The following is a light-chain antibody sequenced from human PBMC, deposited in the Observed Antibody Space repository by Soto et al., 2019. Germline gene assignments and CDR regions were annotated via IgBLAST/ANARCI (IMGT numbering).Light chain of an antibody. CDR2: GAS. CDR1: QSVSSSY. J-gene: IGKJ1*01. V-gene: IGKV3-20*01. Sequence: EIVLTQSPGTLSLSPGERATLSCRASQSVSSSYLAWYQQKPGQAPRLLIYGASSRATGIPDRFSGRGSGTEFTLTISRLEPADFAVYCCQQDGSSPWSFGQGTKVEIK. CDR3: QQDGSSPWS.